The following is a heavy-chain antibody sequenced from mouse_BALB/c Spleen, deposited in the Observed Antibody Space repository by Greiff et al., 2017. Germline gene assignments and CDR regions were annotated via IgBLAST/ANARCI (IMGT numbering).Heavy chain of an antibody. V-gene: IGHV2-6-7*01. J-gene: IGHJ3*01. CDR1: GFSLTGYG. D-gene: IGHD2-14*01. Sequence: VMLVESGPGLVAPSQSLSITCTVSGFSLTGYGVNWVRQPPGKGLEWLGMIWGDGSTDYNSALKSRLSISKDNSKSQVFLKMNSLQTDDTARYYCARGEGRYDTWFAYWGQGTLVTVSA. CDR2: IWGDGST. CDR3: ARGEGRYDTWFAY.